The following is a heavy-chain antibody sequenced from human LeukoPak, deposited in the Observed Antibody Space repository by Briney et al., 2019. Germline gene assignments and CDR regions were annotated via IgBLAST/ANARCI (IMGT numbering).Heavy chain of an antibody. V-gene: IGHV3-48*03. J-gene: IGHJ4*02. CDR3: GRWLYSSGWAIDY. D-gene: IGHD6-19*01. Sequence: GGSLRLSCAASGFTFSSYEMNWVRQAPGKGLEWVSYISSSGSTIYYADSVKGRFTISRDNAKNSLYLQMDSLRVEDTAVYYCGRWLYSSGWAIDYWGQGTLVTVSS. CDR2: ISSSGSTI. CDR1: GFTFSSYE.